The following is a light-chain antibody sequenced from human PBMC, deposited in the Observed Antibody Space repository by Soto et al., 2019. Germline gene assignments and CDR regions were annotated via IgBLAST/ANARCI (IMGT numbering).Light chain of an antibody. CDR2: WAS. CDR1: QSVLYSSNNKNY. V-gene: IGKV4-1*01. Sequence: DIVMTQSPDSLAVSLGERATINCKSSQSVLYSSNNKNYLAWYQQKPGQPPKLLIYWASTRESGVPDRFSGSGSGTDFTLTISSLQAEDVAVYYGQQYCSTPWTFGEGTKVEIK. J-gene: IGKJ1*01. CDR3: QQYCSTPWT.